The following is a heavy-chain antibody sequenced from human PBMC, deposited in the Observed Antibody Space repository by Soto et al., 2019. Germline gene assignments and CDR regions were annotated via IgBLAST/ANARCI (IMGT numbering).Heavy chain of an antibody. V-gene: IGHV1-18*04. D-gene: IGHD3-22*01. Sequence: ASVKVSCKASGYTFTRHAISWVRQAPGQGLEWMGWISTYNGDTKYAPKFQGRVTMTKDTSASTAYMELRSLTSDDTAVYYCARDPSNTSGNYISFDYWGQGALVTVSS. CDR1: GYTFTRHA. CDR2: ISTYNGDT. CDR3: ARDPSNTSGNYISFDY. J-gene: IGHJ4*02.